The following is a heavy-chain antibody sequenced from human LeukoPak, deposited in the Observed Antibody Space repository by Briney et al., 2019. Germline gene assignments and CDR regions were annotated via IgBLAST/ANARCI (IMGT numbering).Heavy chain of an antibody. J-gene: IGHJ4*02. V-gene: IGHV3-21*04. Sequence: GGSLRHSCAASGFTFSRYIMNWVRQAPGKGLEWVSSISSSGNIIYYADSVRGRFTISRDNAKNTLYLQMNSLRAEDTAVYYCARSPSVSYYGSGSYYDYWGQGTLVTVSS. CDR1: GFTFSRYI. CDR2: ISSSGNII. D-gene: IGHD3-10*01. CDR3: ARSPSVSYYGSGSYYDY.